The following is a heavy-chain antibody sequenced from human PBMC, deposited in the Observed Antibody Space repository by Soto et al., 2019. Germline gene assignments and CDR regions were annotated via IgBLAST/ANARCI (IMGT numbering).Heavy chain of an antibody. J-gene: IGHJ6*02. D-gene: IGHD1-26*01. CDR2: IYYSGST. V-gene: IGHV4-59*01. CDR1: GGSISSYY. Sequence: SETLSLTCTVSGGSISSYYWSWIRQPPWKGLEWIGYIYYSGSTNYNPSLKSRVTISVDTSKNQFSLKLSSVTAADTAVYYCARDKGSPNYYYYGMDVWGQGTTVTVSS. CDR3: ARDKGSPNYYYYGMDV.